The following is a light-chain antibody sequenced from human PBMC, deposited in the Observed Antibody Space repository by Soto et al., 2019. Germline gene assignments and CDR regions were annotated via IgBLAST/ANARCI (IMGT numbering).Light chain of an antibody. Sequence: QSVLTQPASVSGSPGQSITISCTGTSSDVGGYNYVSWYQHHPGKAPKLMIYDVSNRPSGVSNRFSGSKSGNTASLTISGLRAEDEAHYYCCSYARSSPYVFGTGTKLTVL. V-gene: IGLV2-14*03. CDR1: SSDVGGYNY. CDR3: CSYARSSPYV. CDR2: DVS. J-gene: IGLJ1*01.